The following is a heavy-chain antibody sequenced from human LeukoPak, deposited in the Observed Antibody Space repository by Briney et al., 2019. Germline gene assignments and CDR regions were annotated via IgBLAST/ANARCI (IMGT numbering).Heavy chain of an antibody. V-gene: IGHV3-7*05. CDR1: GFTFTTYW. CDR3: AREGRLSY. CDR2: IKHEGSDK. J-gene: IGHJ4*02. Sequence: GGSLRLSCAASGFTFTTYWMTWVRQAPGKGLEWVANIKHEGSDKYYVDSVKGRFTISKDNANNSLYLQMNSLRAEDTAVYYCAREGRLSYWGQGTLVTVSS.